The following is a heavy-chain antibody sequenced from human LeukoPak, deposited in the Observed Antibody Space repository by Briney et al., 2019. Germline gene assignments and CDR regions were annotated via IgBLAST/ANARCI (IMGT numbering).Heavy chain of an antibody. CDR3: ARNSGGGPYYFDY. Sequence: KPSETLSLTCTVSGGSISSYYWSWVRQPPGKGLECIGYISYDGSAKYNPSLKSRVTMSVDTSKNQFSLRLSSVTAADAAVYYCARNSGGGPYYFDYWGQGTLVTVSS. CDR1: GGSISSYY. J-gene: IGHJ4*02. D-gene: IGHD1-26*01. CDR2: ISYDGSA. V-gene: IGHV4-59*08.